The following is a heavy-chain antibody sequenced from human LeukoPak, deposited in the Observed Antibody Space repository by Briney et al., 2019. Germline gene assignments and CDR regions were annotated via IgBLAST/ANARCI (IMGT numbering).Heavy chain of an antibody. J-gene: IGHJ4*02. D-gene: IGHD1/OR15-1a*01. CDR1: GGSVSSSSYY. Sequence: SETLSLTCTVSGGSVSSSSYYWNWIRQPPGKGLEWIGSIYYSGSTHYNPSLKSRVTISVDTSKNQFSLKLSSVTAADTAVYYCARHNGITFDYWGQGTLVTVSS. CDR3: ARHNGITFDY. V-gene: IGHV4-39*01. CDR2: IYYSGST.